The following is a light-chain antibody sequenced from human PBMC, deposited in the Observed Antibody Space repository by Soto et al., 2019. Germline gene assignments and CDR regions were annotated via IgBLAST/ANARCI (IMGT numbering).Light chain of an antibody. CDR2: LAS. V-gene: IGKV2-28*01. CDR3: MQALQTPT. J-gene: IGKJ4*01. CDR1: QSLLHSDGYNY. Sequence: EIVMAQSPLSLPVTPGEPASISCRSSQSLLHSDGYNYLAWYLQKPGHSPQLLIDLASSRASGVPDRFSGSGSGTDFTLKISRVEAEDVGVYYCMQALQTPTFGGGTKVDIK.